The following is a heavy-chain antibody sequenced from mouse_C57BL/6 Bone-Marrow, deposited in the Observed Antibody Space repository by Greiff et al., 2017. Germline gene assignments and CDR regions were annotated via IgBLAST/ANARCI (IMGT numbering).Heavy chain of an antibody. CDR1: GYTFTSYG. D-gene: IGHD2-14*01. J-gene: IGHJ4*01. CDR3: ARGGYDDYAMDY. CDR2: IYPRSGNT. V-gene: IGHV1-81*01. Sequence: LVESGAELARPGASVKLSCKASGYTFTSYGISWVKQRTGQGLEWIGEIYPRSGNTYYNEKFKGKATLTADKSSSTAYMELRSLTSEDSAVYFCARGGYDDYAMDYWGQGTSVTVSS.